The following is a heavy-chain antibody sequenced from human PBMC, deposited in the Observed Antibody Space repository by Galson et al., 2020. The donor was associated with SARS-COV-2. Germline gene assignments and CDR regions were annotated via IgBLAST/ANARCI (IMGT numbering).Heavy chain of an antibody. J-gene: IGHJ6*02. V-gene: IGHV3-33*01. CDR1: GFTFSSYG. CDR2: IWYDGSNK. D-gene: IGHD1-26*01. Sequence: GGSLRLSCAASGFTFSSYGMHWVRQAPGKGLEWVAVIWYDGSNKYYADSVKGRFTISRDNSKNTLYLQINSLRAEDTAVYYCARVLTGADGMDVWGQGTTVTVSS. CDR3: ARVLTGADGMDV.